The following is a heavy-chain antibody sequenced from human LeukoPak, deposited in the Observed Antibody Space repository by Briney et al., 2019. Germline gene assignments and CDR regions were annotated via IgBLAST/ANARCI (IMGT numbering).Heavy chain of an antibody. CDR2: ISSSGGST. CDR3: AKDESSGYYYFDY. J-gene: IGHJ4*02. D-gene: IGHD3-22*01. Sequence: GGSLRLSCAASGFTFSNYAMSWVRQSPGKGLEWVSVISSSGGSTYYADSVKGRFTISRDNSKNTLYLQMNSLRAEDTAVYYCAKDESSGYYYFDYWGQGTLVTVSS. CDR1: GFTFSNYA. V-gene: IGHV3-23*01.